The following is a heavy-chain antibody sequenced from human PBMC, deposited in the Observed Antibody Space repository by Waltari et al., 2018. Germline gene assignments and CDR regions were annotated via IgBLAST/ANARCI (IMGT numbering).Heavy chain of an antibody. Sequence: QVQLQESGPGLVKPSQTLSLTCTVPGGSISSGDYYWSWSRRPPGKGLEWIGYIYYSGSTYYNPSLKSRVTISVDTSKNQFSLKLSSVTAADTAVYYCARDGYSSSPRTPCFDYWGQGTLVTVSS. D-gene: IGHD6-6*01. V-gene: IGHV4-30-4*08. J-gene: IGHJ4*02. CDR2: IYYSGST. CDR3: ARDGYSSSPRTPCFDY. CDR1: GGSISSGDYY.